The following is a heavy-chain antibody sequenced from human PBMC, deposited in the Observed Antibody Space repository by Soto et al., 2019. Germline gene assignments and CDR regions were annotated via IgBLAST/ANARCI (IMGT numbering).Heavy chain of an antibody. CDR3: AAGIVGATAYFDY. Sequence: QMQLQESGPGLVKPSETLSLTCTVSGGSISSYYWSWIRQPPGKGLEWIGYIYYSGSTNYNPSLKSRVTISVDTSKNQFSLKLSSVTAADTAVYYCAAGIVGATAYFDYWGQGTLVTVSS. V-gene: IGHV4-59*08. CDR1: GGSISSYY. CDR2: IYYSGST. J-gene: IGHJ4*02. D-gene: IGHD1-26*01.